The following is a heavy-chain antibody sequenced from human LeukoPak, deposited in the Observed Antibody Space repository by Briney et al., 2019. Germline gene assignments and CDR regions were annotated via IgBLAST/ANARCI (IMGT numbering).Heavy chain of an antibody. V-gene: IGHV4-61*02. D-gene: IGHD3-9*01. CDR1: GGSISSGSYY. CDR2: IYTSGST. Sequence: SETLSLTCTVSGGSISSGSYYWSWIRQLAGKGLEWIGRIYTSGSTNYNPSLKSRVTMSVDTSKNQFSLKLSSVTAADTAVYYCARGLGSPVNWFDPWGQGTLVTVSS. J-gene: IGHJ5*02. CDR3: ARGLGSPVNWFDP.